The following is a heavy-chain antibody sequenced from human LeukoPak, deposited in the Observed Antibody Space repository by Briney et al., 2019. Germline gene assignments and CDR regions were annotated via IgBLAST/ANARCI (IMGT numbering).Heavy chain of an antibody. Sequence: AETLSLTCTVSGGSISSSSYYWGWIRQPPGKGLEWIGSIYYSGSTYYNPSLKSRVTISVDKSKNQFSLKLSSVTAADTAVYYCARGFSIAVAGIVWSQGTLVTVSS. CDR1: GGSISSSSYY. V-gene: IGHV4-39*07. D-gene: IGHD6-19*01. J-gene: IGHJ4*02. CDR3: ARGFSIAVAGIV. CDR2: IYYSGST.